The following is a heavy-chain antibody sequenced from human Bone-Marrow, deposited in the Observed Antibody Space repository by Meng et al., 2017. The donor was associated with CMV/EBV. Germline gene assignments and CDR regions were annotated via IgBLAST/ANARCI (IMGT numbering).Heavy chain of an antibody. CDR2: INPYSGGT. CDR3: AKNQRRALFNSASGCDY. CDR1: GYTFSDYY. J-gene: IGHJ4*02. Sequence: ASVKVSCKASGYTFSDYYMHWVRQAPGQGLEWMGWINPYSGGTNYAQKFQDRVTMTRDTSISTAYTELSRLRSDDTAIYFCAKNQRRALFNSASGCDYWGQGTVVTVSS. V-gene: IGHV1-2*02. D-gene: IGHD2-21*01.